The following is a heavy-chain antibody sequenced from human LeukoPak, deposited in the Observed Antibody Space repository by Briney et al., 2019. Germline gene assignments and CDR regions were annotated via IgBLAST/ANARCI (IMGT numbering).Heavy chain of an antibody. D-gene: IGHD4-17*01. CDR3: TRLRSGYIDF. CDR1: GFTLSTNA. Sequence: GGSLRLSCLTSGFTLSTNAMSWVRQAPGKGLEWVGLIRSNVHGGTTEYAASVKGRFTISRDDSKRIAYLQMNSLKTEDTALYYCTRLRSGYIDFWGQGTLVTVSS. CDR2: IRSNVHGGTT. V-gene: IGHV3-49*04. J-gene: IGHJ4*02.